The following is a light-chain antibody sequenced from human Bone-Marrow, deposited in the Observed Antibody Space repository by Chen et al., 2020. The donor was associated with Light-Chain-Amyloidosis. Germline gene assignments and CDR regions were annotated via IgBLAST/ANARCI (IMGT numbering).Light chain of an antibody. J-gene: IGLJ2*01. V-gene: IGLV3-25*03. Sequence: SYELPQPPSVLVSPGHTARLPCSGDDLPTKYAYWYQQKPGQAPVLVIHRDTERPSGISERFSGSSSGTTATLTISGVQAEDEADYHCQSADSSGTYEVIFGGGTKLTVL. CDR3: QSADSSGTYEVI. CDR1: DLPTKY. CDR2: RDT.